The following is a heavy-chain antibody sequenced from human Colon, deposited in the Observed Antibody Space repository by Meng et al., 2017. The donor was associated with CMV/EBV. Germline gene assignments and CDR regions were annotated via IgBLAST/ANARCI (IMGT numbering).Heavy chain of an antibody. Sequence: GGSLRLSCSVSGFTVSDKSMTWVRQAPGMGLEWISVIYSGGSTNYAESVKGRFTISRDNSKNTLFLLMNSLTAGDTAVYFCAREFFLDHWGQGTLVTDSS. D-gene: IGHD3-10*01. J-gene: IGHJ4*02. V-gene: IGHV3-66*02. CDR2: IYSGGST. CDR1: GFTVSDKS. CDR3: AREFFLDH.